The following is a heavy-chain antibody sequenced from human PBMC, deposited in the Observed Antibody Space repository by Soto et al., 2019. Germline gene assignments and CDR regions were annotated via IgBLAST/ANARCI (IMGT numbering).Heavy chain of an antibody. CDR1: GYSISSGYY. Sequence: SETLSLSCAVSGYSISSGYYWGWIRQPPGKGLEWIGSIYHSGSTYYNPSLKSRVTISVDTSKNQFSLRLSSVTAADTAVYYCATSIAYCGGDCLYPPTFDYSGQGPLVTVSS. J-gene: IGHJ4*02. CDR2: IYHSGST. CDR3: ATSIAYCGGDCLYPPTFDY. V-gene: IGHV4-38-2*01. D-gene: IGHD2-21*02.